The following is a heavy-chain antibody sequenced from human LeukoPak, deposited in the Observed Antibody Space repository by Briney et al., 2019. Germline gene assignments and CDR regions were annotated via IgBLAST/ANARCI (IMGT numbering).Heavy chain of an antibody. CDR1: GYTFTSYG. J-gene: IGHJ4*02. CDR3: ARITVAGSFDY. CDR2: ISAYNGNT. Sequence: GASVKVSCKASGYTFTSYGISWVRQAPGRGLEWMGWISAYNGNTNYAQKLQGRVTMTADTSTSTAYMELRSLRSDDTAVYYCARITVAGSFDYWGQGTLVTVSS. D-gene: IGHD6-19*01. V-gene: IGHV1-18*04.